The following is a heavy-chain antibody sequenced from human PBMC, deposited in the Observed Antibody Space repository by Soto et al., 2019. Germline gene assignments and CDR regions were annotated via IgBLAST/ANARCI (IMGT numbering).Heavy chain of an antibody. CDR3: AGLMGEGYSGTYGLDY. V-gene: IGHV1-69*06. CDR1: GGTFNNYA. Sequence: QVQLVQSGAGVKKPGSSVKVSCKASGGTFNNYAISWVRHAPGQGLEWIGGIIPLFGTTNHAQKFQGRVTMTPDNSTSTAYMELRSLRSDETAVYYFAGLMGEGYSGTYGLDYWGQGTLVTVSS. CDR2: IIPLFGTT. D-gene: IGHD1-26*01. J-gene: IGHJ4*02.